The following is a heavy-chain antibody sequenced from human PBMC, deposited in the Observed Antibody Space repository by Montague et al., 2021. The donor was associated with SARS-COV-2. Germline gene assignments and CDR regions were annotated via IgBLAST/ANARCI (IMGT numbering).Heavy chain of an antibody. Sequence: SETLSLTCSVSGDSIRRHYWGWITQYDGKGLEWIGRIYTGGHVNYNPALQSRVSMSVDMSKSQVSLNVTSVTAADTAVYYCARAIWHLDVWGRGILVTVSS. CDR2: IYTGGHV. J-gene: IGHJ2*01. CDR1: GDSIRRHY. CDR3: ARAIWHLDV. V-gene: IGHV4-4*07.